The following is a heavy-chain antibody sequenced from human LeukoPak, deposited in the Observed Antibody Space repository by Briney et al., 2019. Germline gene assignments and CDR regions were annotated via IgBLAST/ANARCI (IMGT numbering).Heavy chain of an antibody. J-gene: IGHJ6*03. CDR3: ARTTEGYAGGPGYSYYYYMDV. V-gene: IGHV4-38-2*02. CDR1: GYSISSGYY. D-gene: IGHD5-12*01. Sequence: PSETLSLTCTVSGYSISSGYYWGWIRQPPGKGLEWIGSIYHSGSTYYNPSLKSRVTISVDTSKNQFSLKLRSVTAADTAVYYCARTTEGYAGGPGYSYYYYMDVWDKGTTVTISS. CDR2: IYHSGST.